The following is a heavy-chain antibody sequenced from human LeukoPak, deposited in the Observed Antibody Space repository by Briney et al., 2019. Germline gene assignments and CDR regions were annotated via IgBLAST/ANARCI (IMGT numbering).Heavy chain of an antibody. D-gene: IGHD4-17*01. CDR3: ARGATVTTIRAFDI. J-gene: IGHJ3*02. Sequence: GGSLRLSCAASGFTVSSNYMSWVRQAPGKGLEWVSVIYSGGSTYYADSVKGRFTISRDNSKNTLYLQMNSLRAEDTAVYYCARGATVTTIRAFDIWGQGTMVTVSS. CDR1: GFTVSSNY. V-gene: IGHV3-66*01. CDR2: IYSGGST.